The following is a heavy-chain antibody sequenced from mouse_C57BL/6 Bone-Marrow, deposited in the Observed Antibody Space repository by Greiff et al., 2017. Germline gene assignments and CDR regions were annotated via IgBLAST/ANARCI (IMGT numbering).Heavy chain of an antibody. V-gene: IGHV1-64*01. CDR3: AILLWFDY. Sequence: VQLQQSGAELVKPGASVKLSCKASGYTFTSYWMHWVKQRPGQGLEWIGMIHPSSGSTNYNEKFKSKATLTVDKSSSTAYMQLSSLTSEDSAVYYCAILLWFDYWGQGTTLTVSS. J-gene: IGHJ2*01. CDR2: IHPSSGST. D-gene: IGHD2-1*01. CDR1: GYTFTSYW.